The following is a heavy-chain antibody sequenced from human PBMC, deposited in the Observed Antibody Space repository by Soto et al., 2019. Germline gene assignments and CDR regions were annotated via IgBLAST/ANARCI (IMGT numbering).Heavy chain of an antibody. D-gene: IGHD3-3*01. V-gene: IGHV3-72*01. CDR1: GLTFSDYY. J-gene: IGHJ3*01. CDR2: SKNKANGYTM. CDR3: VIVGRTS. Sequence: EVQVVESGGGLVQPGGSLRLSCAVSGLTFSDYYFDWVRQSPGKGLEWVDRSKNKANGYTMEYAASVKGRFTISRDDSKSSVFLQMSSLRTEDTAVYYCVIVGRTSWGHGITVTAPS.